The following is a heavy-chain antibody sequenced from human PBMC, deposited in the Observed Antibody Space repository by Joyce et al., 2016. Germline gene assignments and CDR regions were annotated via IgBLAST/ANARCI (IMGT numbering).Heavy chain of an antibody. Sequence: EVQLVESGGSVVRPGGSLRLSCGASGFIFDNSGMTWVRQAPGKGLEWVSVINWNGDSTGYADSVKGRFTISRDNAKNSLYLQMNSLRAEDTALYYCARDYRGSGLTRGAFDIWGQGTMVTVSS. CDR2: INWNGDST. D-gene: IGHD3-16*02. J-gene: IGHJ3*02. CDR3: ARDYRGSGLTRGAFDI. V-gene: IGHV3-20*04. CDR1: GFIFDNSG.